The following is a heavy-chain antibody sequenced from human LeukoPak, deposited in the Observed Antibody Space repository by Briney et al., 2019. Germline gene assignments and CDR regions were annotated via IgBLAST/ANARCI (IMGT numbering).Heavy chain of an antibody. J-gene: IGHJ4*02. D-gene: IGHD3-22*01. CDR2: VSHDRIGT. CDR3: ARESGSSGYAGYFDF. CDR1: GFTFSVSP. V-gene: IGHV3-30*04. Sequence: PGGSPRLSCAASGFTFSVSPMHWVRQAPGKGLEWVAGVSHDRIGTYYADSVKGRFTISRDNSKNTLYLQMNSLRAEDTAVYYCARESGSSGYAGYFDFRGQGTLVTVSS.